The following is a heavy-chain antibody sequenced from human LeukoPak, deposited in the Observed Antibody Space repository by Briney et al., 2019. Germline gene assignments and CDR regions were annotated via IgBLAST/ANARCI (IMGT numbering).Heavy chain of an antibody. CDR1: GFTFSSYA. CDR3: AKDLEECPGIAVAGGDY. V-gene: IGHV3-23*01. Sequence: GRSLRLSCAASGFTFSSYAMSWVRQAPGKGLEWVSAISGSGGSTYYADSVKGRFTISRDNSKNTLYLQMNSLRAEDTAVYYCAKDLEECPGIAVAGGDYWGQGTQVTVSS. CDR2: ISGSGGST. J-gene: IGHJ4*02. D-gene: IGHD6-19*01.